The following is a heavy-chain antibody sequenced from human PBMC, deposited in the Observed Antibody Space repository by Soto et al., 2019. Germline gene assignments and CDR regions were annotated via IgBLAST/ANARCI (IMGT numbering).Heavy chain of an antibody. CDR3: AKSRGSSGWLKPLVFGS. CDR1: GFTFSSYG. Sequence: QVQLVESGGGVVQPGRSLRLSCAASGFTFSSYGMHWVRQAPGKGLEWVAVISYDGSNKYYAHSVKGRFTISRDNSKNTLYLQMNSLRPEDTAVYYCAKSRGSSGWLKPLVFGSWGQGTLVTVSS. CDR2: ISYDGSNK. D-gene: IGHD6-19*01. J-gene: IGHJ4*02. V-gene: IGHV3-30*18.